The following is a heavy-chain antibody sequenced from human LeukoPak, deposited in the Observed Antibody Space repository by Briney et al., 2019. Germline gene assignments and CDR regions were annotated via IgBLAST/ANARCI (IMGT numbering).Heavy chain of an antibody. J-gene: IGHJ3*02. CDR3: ARVYYYDSGDAFDI. CDR2: ISAYNGNT. CDR1: GYTFTSYG. V-gene: IGHV1-18*01. D-gene: IGHD3-10*01. Sequence: VASVKVSCKASGYTFTSYGISWVRQAPGQGLEWMGWISAYNGNTNYAQKLQGRVTMTTDTSTSTAYMELRSLRSDDTAVYYCARVYYYDSGDAFDIWGQGTMVTVSS.